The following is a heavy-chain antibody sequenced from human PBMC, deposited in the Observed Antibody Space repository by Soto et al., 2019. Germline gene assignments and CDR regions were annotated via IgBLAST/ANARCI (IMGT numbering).Heavy chain of an antibody. Sequence: ASVKVSFKASGYTFTSYAMHWVRQAPGQRLEWMGWINAGNGNTKYSQKFQGRVTITRDTSASTAYMELSSLRSEDTAVYYCARLPFSGRAPYYYYGMDVWGQGTTVTGSS. CDR1: GYTFTSYA. D-gene: IGHD1-1*01. V-gene: IGHV1-3*01. J-gene: IGHJ6*02. CDR2: INAGNGNT. CDR3: ARLPFSGRAPYYYYGMDV.